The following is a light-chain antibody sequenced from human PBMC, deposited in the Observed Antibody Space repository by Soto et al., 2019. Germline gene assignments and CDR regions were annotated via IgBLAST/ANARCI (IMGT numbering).Light chain of an antibody. CDR3: QQDHTFPLT. CDR2: AAT. CDR1: QDISDW. J-gene: IGKJ4*01. Sequence: DIQMTQSPSSVSASVGHSVTITCRASQDISDWLAWHQQKPGKAPKLLIYAATTLHSGVPSRFSGSGYGKDLTLTISSLRPEDFATYSCQQDHTFPLTFGGGTKVEIK. V-gene: IGKV1-12*01.